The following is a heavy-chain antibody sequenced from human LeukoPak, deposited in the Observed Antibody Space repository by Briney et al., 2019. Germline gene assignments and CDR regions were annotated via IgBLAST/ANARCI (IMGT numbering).Heavy chain of an antibody. Sequence: PGGSLRLSCAASGFTFSSYTMTWVRQAPGKGLEWVSSISSGSGYIYYADSVKGRFTISRDNAKNSLYLEMNSLRAEDTAVYSCARESRSGGYDMDVWGQGATVTVSS. V-gene: IGHV3-21*01. J-gene: IGHJ6*02. CDR1: GFTFSSYT. CDR3: ARESRSGGYDMDV. CDR2: ISSGSGYI. D-gene: IGHD3-22*01.